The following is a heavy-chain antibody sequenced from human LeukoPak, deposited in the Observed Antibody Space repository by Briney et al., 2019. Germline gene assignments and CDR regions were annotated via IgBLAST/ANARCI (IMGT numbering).Heavy chain of an antibody. CDR2: VNQGGDEK. CDR3: VRDRGIHGWFDP. Sequence: GGSLRLSCAASGLTFGNYWMSWVRQTPGKGLEWVGNVNQGGDEKYYVDSVKGRFTVSRDNPKNSMYLQMNSLRAEDTAVYYCVRDRGIHGWFDPWGQGTLVTVSS. CDR1: GLTFGNYW. J-gene: IGHJ5*02. D-gene: IGHD3-10*01. V-gene: IGHV3-7*01.